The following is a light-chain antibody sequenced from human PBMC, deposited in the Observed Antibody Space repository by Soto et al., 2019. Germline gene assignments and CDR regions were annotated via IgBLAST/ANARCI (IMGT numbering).Light chain of an antibody. V-gene: IGKV3-20*01. CDR1: QSVSSSY. J-gene: IGKJ1*01. CDR3: QQYGRSPPWT. CDR2: GAS. Sequence: IVLTQSPGTLSLSPGERATLSCRASQSVSSSYLAWYQQKPGQAPRLLFYGASNRATCIPDRFSASGSGTDFTLTISRLEPEDLAVYYCQQYGRSPPWTFGQGTKLEI.